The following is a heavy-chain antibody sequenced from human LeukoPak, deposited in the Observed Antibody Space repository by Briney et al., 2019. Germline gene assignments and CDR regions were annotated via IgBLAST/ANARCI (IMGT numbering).Heavy chain of an antibody. CDR3: ARGRYCSADICSGGDAFDI. Sequence: SETLSLTCTVSGGSINNYYWSWIRQPAGKGLEWIGRIHTLGSTNYNPSLKSRVTMSVDTSKNQFSLKLSSVTAADTAVYYCARGRYCSADICSGGDAFDIWGQGTMVSVSS. D-gene: IGHD2-15*01. V-gene: IGHV4-4*07. CDR1: GGSINNYY. J-gene: IGHJ3*02. CDR2: IHTLGST.